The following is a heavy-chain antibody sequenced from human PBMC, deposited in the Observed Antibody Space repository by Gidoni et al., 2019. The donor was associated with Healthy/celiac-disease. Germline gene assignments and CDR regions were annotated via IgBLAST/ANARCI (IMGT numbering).Heavy chain of an antibody. Sequence: QLHLQESGPGLVKPSDTLSLTCTVSAGPISSSSYSWGWIRQPPGKGLEWIGSIYCRESTYYNPSLKSQVTISVDTSKNQFSLKLSSVTAADTAVYDCARDSVVVVAATPFYYYYGMDVWGQGTTVTVSS. CDR3: ARDSVVVVAATPFYYYYGMDV. CDR2: IYCREST. V-gene: IGHV4-39*07. J-gene: IGHJ6*02. CDR1: AGPISSSSYS. D-gene: IGHD2-15*01.